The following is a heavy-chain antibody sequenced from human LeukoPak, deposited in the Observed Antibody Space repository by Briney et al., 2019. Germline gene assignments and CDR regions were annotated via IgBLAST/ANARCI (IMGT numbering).Heavy chain of an antibody. CDR2: INHSGST. V-gene: IGHV4-34*01. Sequence: PSETLSLICAVYGGSFSGYYWSWSRQPPGKGLEWIGGINHSGSTNYNPSLKSRVTISVDTSKNQFSLKLSSVTAADTAVYYCARGGGAFDYWGQGTLVTVSS. CDR1: GGSFSGYY. D-gene: IGHD2-21*01. J-gene: IGHJ4*02. CDR3: ARGGGAFDY.